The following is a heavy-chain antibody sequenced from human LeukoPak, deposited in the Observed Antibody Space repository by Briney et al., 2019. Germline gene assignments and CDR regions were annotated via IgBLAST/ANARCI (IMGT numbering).Heavy chain of an antibody. CDR2: ISGSGGST. Sequence: PGGSLRLSCAASGFTFSSYAMSWVRQAPGKGLEWVSAISGSGGSTYYADSVKGRFTISRDNSKNTLYLQMNSLRAEDTAVYYCAKAAKGGDIVVVPAAILGVPLDYWGQGTLVTVSS. J-gene: IGHJ4*02. CDR3: AKAAKGGDIVVVPAAILGVPLDY. D-gene: IGHD2-2*01. CDR1: GFTFSSYA. V-gene: IGHV3-23*01.